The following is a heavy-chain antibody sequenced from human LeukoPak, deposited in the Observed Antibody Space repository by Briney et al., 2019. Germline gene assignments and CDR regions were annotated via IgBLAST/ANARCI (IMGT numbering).Heavy chain of an antibody. D-gene: IGHD3-22*01. J-gene: IGHJ1*01. Sequence: GSLRLSCAASGFTFGSYGMSWVRQAPGKGLEWVSFITPNADRTSYADSVEGRFTISRDNPRNTLYMQMNSLRDEDTAIYYCAIMHGYYDGSGYWVQWGQGTLVTVSS. V-gene: IGHV3-23*01. CDR3: AIMHGYYDGSGYWVQ. CDR2: ITPNADRT. CDR1: GFTFGSYG.